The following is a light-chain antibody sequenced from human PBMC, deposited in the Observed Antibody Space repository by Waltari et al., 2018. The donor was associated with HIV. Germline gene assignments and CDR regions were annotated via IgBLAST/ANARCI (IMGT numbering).Light chain of an antibody. J-gene: IGKJ1*01. CDR3: QEFDDDSWS. V-gene: IGKV3-20*01. CDR2: GTS. Sequence: VLTQSPGTLSLSPGERATLSCRASRSVGSTYFGWYQQKSGQPPRLLVYGTSNRVAGIPDRFSGSCSGTDFTLTISRLEPEDSAVYYCQEFDDDSWSFGHGTKVEI. CDR1: RSVGSTY.